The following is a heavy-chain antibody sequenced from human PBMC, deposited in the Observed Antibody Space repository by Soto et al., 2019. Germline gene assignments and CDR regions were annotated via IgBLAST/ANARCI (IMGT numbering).Heavy chain of an antibody. D-gene: IGHD3-3*01. Sequence: WVHQSNEQGFEWMGWINSNHGGTNYAQKFQGRVTMTRDTSINTAYIELSSLRSDDTAVYYFERDDVLRFVEWLFDYLGQGTLVTVFS. V-gene: IGHV1-2*02. CDR2: INSNHGGT. CDR3: ERDDVLRFVEWLFDY. J-gene: IGHJ4*02.